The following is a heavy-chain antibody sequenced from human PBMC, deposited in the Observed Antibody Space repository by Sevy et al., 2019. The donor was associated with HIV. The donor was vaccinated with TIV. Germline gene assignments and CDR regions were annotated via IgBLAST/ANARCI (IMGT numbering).Heavy chain of an antibody. CDR2: MSSSGTTI. J-gene: IGHJ2*01. D-gene: IGHD3-22*01. CDR1: GFTFSDYY. Sequence: GGSLRLSCAAXGFTFSDYYMSWIRQVPGKGLEWVSYMSSSGTTINYADSVKGRFTISRDNAKKSLYLHMNSLRAEDSAVYYXARDXGYDSNANYHFYFDLWGRGTLVTVSS. V-gene: IGHV3-11*01. CDR3: ARDXGYDSNANYHFYFDL.